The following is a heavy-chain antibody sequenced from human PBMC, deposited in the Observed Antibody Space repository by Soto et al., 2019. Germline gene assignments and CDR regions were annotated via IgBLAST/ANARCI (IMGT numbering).Heavy chain of an antibody. D-gene: IGHD3-9*01. V-gene: IGHV1-69*13. CDR2: FVPMFGSA. J-gene: IGHJ5*02. Sequence: GASVKVSCKPSGTTFDSFTFSWVRQAPGQGLEWMGGFVPMFGSASIAQRFQGRVRITADASTGTGYMELGDLRSEDSAIYYCAREDDTTGHYSWFDPWGPGTLVTVSS. CDR3: AREDDTTGHYSWFDP. CDR1: GTTFDSFT.